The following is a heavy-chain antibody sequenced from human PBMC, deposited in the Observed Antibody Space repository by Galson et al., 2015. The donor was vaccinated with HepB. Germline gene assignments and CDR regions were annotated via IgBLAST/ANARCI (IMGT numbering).Heavy chain of an antibody. D-gene: IGHD5-24*01. CDR3: ARGGMATIGGPTFDY. V-gene: IGHV1-18*01. J-gene: IGHJ4*02. CDR2: INPYNGNT. CDR1: RCTFTKFG. Sequence: SVKVSCKAYRCTFTKFGIGWVRQAPGQGLEWMGWINPYNGNTNYAREFQGRVTMTTDTSTSTAYMELRSLRSDDTAVYYCARGGMATIGGPTFDYWGQGTLVPVSS.